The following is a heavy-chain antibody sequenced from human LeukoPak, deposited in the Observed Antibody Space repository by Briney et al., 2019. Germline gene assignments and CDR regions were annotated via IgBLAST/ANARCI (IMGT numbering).Heavy chain of an antibody. V-gene: IGHV1-2*02. Sequence: ASVKVSCKASGYTFTGYYMHWVQQAPGQGLEWMGWINPNSGGTNYAQKFQGRVTMTRDTSISTAYMELSRLRSDDTAVYCCARKRMRMVRGVNGGDNWFDPWGQGTLVTVSS. CDR2: INPNSGGT. J-gene: IGHJ5*02. CDR1: GYTFTGYY. CDR3: ARKRMRMVRGVNGGDNWFDP. D-gene: IGHD3-10*01.